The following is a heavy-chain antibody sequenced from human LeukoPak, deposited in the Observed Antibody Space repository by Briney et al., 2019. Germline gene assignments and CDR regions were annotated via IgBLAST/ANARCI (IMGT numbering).Heavy chain of an antibody. J-gene: IGHJ4*02. V-gene: IGHV3-48*03. CDR1: GFTFSSYE. CDR2: ISSSGSTT. D-gene: IGHD3-10*01. Sequence: GGSLRLSCAASGFTFSSYEMNWVRQAPGKGLEWVSYISSSGSTTYYADSVKGRFTISRDNSKNTLYLQMNSLRAEDTAVYYCAGDLISGSGSLGYWGQGTLVTVSS. CDR3: AGDLISGSGSLGY.